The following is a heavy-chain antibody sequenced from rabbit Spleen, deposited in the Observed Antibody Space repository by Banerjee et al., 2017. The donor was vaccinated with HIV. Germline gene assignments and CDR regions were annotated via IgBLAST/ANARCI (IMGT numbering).Heavy chain of an antibody. CDR2: IYIGDDTT. Sequence: QSLEESGGDLVKPGASLTLTCTASGFSFSSSYYLCWVRQAPGKGLEWIGCIYIGDDTTYYASWAKGRFTISRTSSTTVTLQMTSLTAADTATYFCARSGAGSGWNFNLWGPGTLVTVS. CDR1: GFSFSSSYY. J-gene: IGHJ4*01. V-gene: IGHV1S40*01. D-gene: IGHD8-1*01. CDR3: ARSGAGSGWNFNL.